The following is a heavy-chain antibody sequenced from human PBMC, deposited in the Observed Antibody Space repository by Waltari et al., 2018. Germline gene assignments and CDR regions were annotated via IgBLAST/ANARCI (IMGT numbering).Heavy chain of an antibody. Sequence: EVRLVESGGGLVQPGGSLRLSCAASGFTFRKYWMSWVRQAPGMGLEWVANIKEDGSEIYYVDSVEGRFTVSRDNAKNSLYLQMTSLRAEDTAIYYCSSLYGGFDPWGQGTLVTVSS. D-gene: IGHD3-16*01. CDR3: SSLYGGFDP. CDR1: GFTFRKYW. V-gene: IGHV3-7*01. J-gene: IGHJ5*02. CDR2: IKEDGSEI.